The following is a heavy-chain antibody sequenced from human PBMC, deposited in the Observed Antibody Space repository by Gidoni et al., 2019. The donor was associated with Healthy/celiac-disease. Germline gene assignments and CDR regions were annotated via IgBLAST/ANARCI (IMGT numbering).Heavy chain of an antibody. J-gene: IGHJ6*02. CDR1: GFTFSSYG. D-gene: IGHD2-8*01. CDR2: ISYDGSNK. CDR3: AKDSEGHLYGYYYGMDV. Sequence: QVQLVESGGGVVQPGRSLRLSCAASGFTFSSYGMQWVRQAPGKGLEWVAVISYDGSNKYYADSVKGRFTISRDNSKNTLYLQMNSLRAEDTAVYYCAKDSEGHLYGYYYGMDVWGQGTTVTVSS. V-gene: IGHV3-30*18.